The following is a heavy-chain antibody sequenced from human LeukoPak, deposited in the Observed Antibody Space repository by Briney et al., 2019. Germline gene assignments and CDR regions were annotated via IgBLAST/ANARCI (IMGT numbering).Heavy chain of an antibody. CDR1: GFTFSDYY. CDR3: ARGITMIVALVCDYFDY. CDR2: ISSSGISSI. D-gene: IGHD3-22*01. V-gene: IGHV3-11*04. Sequence: PGGSLRLSCAASGFTFSDYYMSWLRQAPGKGLEWISYISSSGISSINYADSVKGRFTISRDNSKNTLYLQMNSLRAEDTAVYYCARGITMIVALVCDYFDYWGQGTLVTVSS. J-gene: IGHJ4*02.